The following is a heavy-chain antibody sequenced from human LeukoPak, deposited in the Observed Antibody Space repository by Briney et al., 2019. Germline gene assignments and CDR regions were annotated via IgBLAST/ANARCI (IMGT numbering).Heavy chain of an antibody. CDR1: GFTVSSNY. Sequence: GGSLRLSCAASGFTVSSNYMSWVRQAPGKGLEWVSVIYSGGSTYYADSVKGRFTISRDNSKNTLYLQMNSLRAEDTAVYYCARDHRLGYFDYWGQGTLVTVYS. V-gene: IGHV3-66*02. J-gene: IGHJ4*02. CDR2: IYSGGST. CDR3: ARDHRLGYFDY.